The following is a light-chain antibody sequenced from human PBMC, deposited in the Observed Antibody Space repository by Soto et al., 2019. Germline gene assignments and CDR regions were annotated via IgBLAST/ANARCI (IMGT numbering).Light chain of an antibody. CDR2: GNS. CDR1: SSNIGAVYD. V-gene: IGLV1-40*01. J-gene: IGLJ3*02. Sequence: QSVLTQPPSVSGAPGQRVTISCTGSSSNIGAVYDVHWYQQLPGTAPKLLIYGNSNRPSGVPDRFSGSKSGTSASLAITGLQAEDEADYYCQSYDISLSGWVFGGGTRSPS. CDR3: QSYDISLSGWV.